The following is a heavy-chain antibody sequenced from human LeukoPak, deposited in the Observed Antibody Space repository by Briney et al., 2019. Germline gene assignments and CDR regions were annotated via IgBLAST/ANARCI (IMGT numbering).Heavy chain of an antibody. CDR2: ISGTSSFM. J-gene: IGHJ5*02. CDR3: ARDLHYYGSGP. Sequence: GGFLRLSCAASGFTFSSYWMTWVRQAPGKGLDWVSGISGTSSFMYYGDSVKGRFTVSRDNAKNSLYLQMESLRVEDTAVYYCARDLHYYGSGPWGQGTLVTVSS. CDR1: GFTFSSYW. D-gene: IGHD3-10*01. V-gene: IGHV3-21*01.